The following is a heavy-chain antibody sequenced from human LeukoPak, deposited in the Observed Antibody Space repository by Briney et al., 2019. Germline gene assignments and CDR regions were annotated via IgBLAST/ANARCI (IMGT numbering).Heavy chain of an antibody. J-gene: IGHJ1*01. CDR1: GGSFSGYY. CDR2: INHSGST. Sequence: SETLSLTCAVYGGSFSGYYWSWIRQPPGKGLEWIGEINHSGSTNYNPSLKSRVTISVDTSKNQFSLKLSSVTAADTAVYYCARIDDYIRKYFQHWGQGTLVTVSS. D-gene: IGHD5-24*01. V-gene: IGHV4-34*01. CDR3: ARIDDYIRKYFQH.